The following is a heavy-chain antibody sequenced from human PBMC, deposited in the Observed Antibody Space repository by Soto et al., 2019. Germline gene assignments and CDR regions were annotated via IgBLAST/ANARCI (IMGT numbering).Heavy chain of an antibody. CDR2: IYYSGST. Sequence: SETLSLTCTVSGGSISSYYWSWIRQPPGKGLEWIGYIYYSGSTNYNPSLKSRVTISVDTSKNQFSLKLSSVTAADTAVYYCARETGTTDYYYGMDVWGQGTTVTVSS. V-gene: IGHV4-59*01. CDR3: ARETGTTDYYYGMDV. D-gene: IGHD1-7*01. CDR1: GGSISSYY. J-gene: IGHJ6*02.